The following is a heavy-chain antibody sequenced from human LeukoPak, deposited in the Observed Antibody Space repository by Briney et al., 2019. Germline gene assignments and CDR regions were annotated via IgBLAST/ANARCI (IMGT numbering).Heavy chain of an antibody. D-gene: IGHD3-22*01. CDR3: ARVAPYSHYYDSSGYLDAFDI. CDR1: GYTFTGYY. V-gene: IGHV1-2*06. CDR2: INPNSGGT. Sequence: ASVKVSCKASGYTFTGYYMHWVRQAPGQGLEWMGRINPNSGGTNYAQKFQGRVTMTTDTSTSTAYMELRSLRSDDTAVYYCARVAPYSHYYDSSGYLDAFDIWGQGTMVTVSS. J-gene: IGHJ3*02.